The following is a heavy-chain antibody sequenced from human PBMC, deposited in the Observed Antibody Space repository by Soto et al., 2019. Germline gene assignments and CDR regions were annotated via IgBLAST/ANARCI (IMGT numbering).Heavy chain of an antibody. CDR1: GGTFSSYT. Sequence: SVKVSCKASGGTFSSYTISWVRQAPGQGLEWMGRIIPILGIANYAQKFQGRVTITADKSTSTAYMELSSLRSEDTAVYYCAREATVTNPFDPWGQGTLVTVSS. J-gene: IGHJ5*02. CDR3: AREATVTNPFDP. V-gene: IGHV1-69*04. D-gene: IGHD4-17*01. CDR2: IIPILGIA.